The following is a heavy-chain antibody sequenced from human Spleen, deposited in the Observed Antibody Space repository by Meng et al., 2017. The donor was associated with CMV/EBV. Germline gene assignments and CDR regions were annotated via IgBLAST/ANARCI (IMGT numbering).Heavy chain of an antibody. D-gene: IGHD2-2*01. V-gene: IGHV1-18*01. CDR2: ISPYDGDT. J-gene: IGHJ5*02. CDR1: GYSFTDYG. Sequence: ASVKVSCKASGYSFTDYGISWVRQAPGQGLEWVGWISPYDGDTNHARKLQGRVTMTTDTSTTTAYMELRSLRSDDTAVYYCARDLEYCGSTTCYEDCFDPWGQGTLVTVSS. CDR3: ARDLEYCGSTTCYEDCFDP.